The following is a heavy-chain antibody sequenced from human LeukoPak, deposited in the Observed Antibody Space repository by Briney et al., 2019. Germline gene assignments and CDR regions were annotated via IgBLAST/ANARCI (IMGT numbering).Heavy chain of an antibody. D-gene: IGHD3-22*01. V-gene: IGHV4-61*01. CDR1: GCSVSSGCYY. Sequence: SDTLSLTCTVSGCSVSSGCYYWRWLRPPPGKGLAGMGYIYYSGSTNYNPTLYSRVTISVDTSKNQFSLKLSSVTAADTAVYYCARVQGDYYDSSGYIAVVGFDPWGQGTLVTVSS. CDR2: IYYSGST. J-gene: IGHJ5*02. CDR3: ARVQGDYYDSSGYIAVVGFDP.